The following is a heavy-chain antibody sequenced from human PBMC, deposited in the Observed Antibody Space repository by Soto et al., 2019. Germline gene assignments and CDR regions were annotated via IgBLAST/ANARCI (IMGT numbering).Heavy chain of an antibody. CDR2: ISGSGGST. CDR3: AKGDRFPTVYGGDAFDI. Sequence: GGSLRLSCAASGFTFSSYAMSWVRQAPGKGLEWVSAISGSGGSTYYADSVKGRFTISRDNSKNTLYLQMNSLRAEDTAVYYCAKGDRFPTVYGGDAFDIWGQGTMVTVSS. D-gene: IGHD4-17*01. J-gene: IGHJ3*02. CDR1: GFTFSSYA. V-gene: IGHV3-23*01.